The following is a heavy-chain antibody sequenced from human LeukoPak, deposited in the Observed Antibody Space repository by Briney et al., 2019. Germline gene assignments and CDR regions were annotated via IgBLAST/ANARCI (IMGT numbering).Heavy chain of an antibody. J-gene: IGHJ4*02. V-gene: IGHV1-2*02. CDR1: GYTFTGYY. D-gene: IGHD3-16*02. Sequence: ASVKVSCKASGYTFTGYYMHWVRQAPGQGLEWMGWINPNSGGTNYAQKFQGRVTMTRDTSISTAYMELSRLRSDDTAVYYCARNMITFGGVIVLSYWGQGTLVTVSS. CDR3: ARNMITFGGVIVLSY. CDR2: INPNSGGT.